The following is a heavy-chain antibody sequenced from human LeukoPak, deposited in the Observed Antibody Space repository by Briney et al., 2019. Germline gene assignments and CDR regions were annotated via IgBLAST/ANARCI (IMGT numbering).Heavy chain of an antibody. V-gene: IGHV1-2*02. D-gene: IGHD6-19*01. CDR3: VRDRHTVAVAATLDY. CDR2: INPNSGDT. J-gene: IGHJ4*02. Sequence: ASVKVSCKSSGYTFTGNYTHWVRQAPGQGLEWMGWINPNSGDTKYAQNFQGRVTMTRDTSITTTYMELSSLRSDDTAVYYCVRDRHTVAVAATLDYWGQGTLVIASS. CDR1: GYTFTGNY.